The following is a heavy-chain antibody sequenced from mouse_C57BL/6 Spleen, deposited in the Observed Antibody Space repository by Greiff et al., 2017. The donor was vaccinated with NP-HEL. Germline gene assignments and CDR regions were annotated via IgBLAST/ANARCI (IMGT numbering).Heavy chain of an antibody. J-gene: IGHJ4*01. CDR2: IHPNSGST. CDR3: ARCDRGYAMDY. V-gene: IGHV1-64*01. Sequence: QVQLQQPGAELVKPGASVQLSCKASGYTFTSYWMHWVKQRPGQGLEWIGMIHPNSGSTNYNEKFKSKATLTVDKSSSTAYMQLSSLTSEDSAVYYCARCDRGYAMDYWGQGTSVTVSS. CDR1: GYTFTSYW.